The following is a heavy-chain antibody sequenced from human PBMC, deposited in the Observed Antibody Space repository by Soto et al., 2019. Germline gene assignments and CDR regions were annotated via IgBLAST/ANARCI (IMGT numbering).Heavy chain of an antibody. J-gene: IGHJ3*02. CDR3: AKDLGSYYFVAFDI. Sequence: QVQLVESGGGVVQPGRSLRLSCAASGFTFSSYGMHWVRQAPGKGLEWVAVISYDGSNKYYADSVKGRFTISRDNSKNTLYLQMNRLRAEDTAVYYCAKDLGSYYFVAFDIWGQGTMVTVSS. D-gene: IGHD1-26*01. CDR1: GFTFSSYG. V-gene: IGHV3-30*18. CDR2: ISYDGSNK.